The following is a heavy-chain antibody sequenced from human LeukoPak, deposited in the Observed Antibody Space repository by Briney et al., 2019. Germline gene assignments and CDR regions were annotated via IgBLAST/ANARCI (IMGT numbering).Heavy chain of an antibody. Sequence: PGGSLRLSCAASGFTFSSYGMHWVRQAPGKGLEWVAVISYDGSNKCYADSVKGRFTISRDNSKNTLYLQMNSLRAEDTAVYYCARDLYYDSSGYPTRNFDYWGQGTLVTVSS. J-gene: IGHJ4*02. CDR2: ISYDGSNK. V-gene: IGHV3-30*03. CDR1: GFTFSSYG. D-gene: IGHD3-22*01. CDR3: ARDLYYDSSGYPTRNFDY.